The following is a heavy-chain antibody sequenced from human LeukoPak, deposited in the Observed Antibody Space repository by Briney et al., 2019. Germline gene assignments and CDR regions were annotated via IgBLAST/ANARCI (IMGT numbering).Heavy chain of an antibody. D-gene: IGHD6-19*01. CDR2: ISGSGDST. CDR1: GFTFSSYA. J-gene: IGHJ6*03. V-gene: IGHV3-23*01. Sequence: GGSLRLSCAASGFTFSSYAMNWVRQAPGKGLDWVSVISGSGDSTYYADSVKGRFTISRDNSKNTLYLQMNSLRVEDTAVYYCAKDPSPSIAVSYYMDVWGKGTTVTVSS. CDR3: AKDPSPSIAVSYYMDV.